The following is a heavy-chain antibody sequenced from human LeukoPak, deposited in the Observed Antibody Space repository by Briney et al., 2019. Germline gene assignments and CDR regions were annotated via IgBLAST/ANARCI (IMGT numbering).Heavy chain of an antibody. Sequence: SETLSLTCTVSGGSISGYYWSWIRQPPGKGLEWIGYIYYSGSTNYNPSLKSRVTISVDTSKNQFSLKLSSVTAADTAVYYCARGRTSYYDYVWGSYRPHYGMDVWGQGTTVTVSS. CDR1: GGSISGYY. CDR3: ARGRTSYYDYVWGSYRPHYGMDV. J-gene: IGHJ6*02. CDR2: IYYSGST. D-gene: IGHD3-16*02. V-gene: IGHV4-59*01.